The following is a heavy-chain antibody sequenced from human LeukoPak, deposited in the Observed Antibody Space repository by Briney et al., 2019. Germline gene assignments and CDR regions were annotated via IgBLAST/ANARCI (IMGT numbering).Heavy chain of an antibody. Sequence: PGEALKISCKGSGYSFTSYWIGWGRQMPGKGVEWMGIIYPGDSDTRYSPSFQGQVTISADKSISTAYLQWSSLKASDTPMYYCARQRLGSSWYFNWFDPWGQGTLVTVSS. D-gene: IGHD6-13*01. CDR2: IYPGDSDT. CDR3: ARQRLGSSWYFNWFDP. CDR1: GYSFTSYW. V-gene: IGHV5-51*01. J-gene: IGHJ5*02.